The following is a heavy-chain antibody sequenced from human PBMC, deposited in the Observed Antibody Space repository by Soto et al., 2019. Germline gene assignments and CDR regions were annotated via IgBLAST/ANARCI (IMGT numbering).Heavy chain of an antibody. CDR1: GDSVSSNNYY. D-gene: IGHD3-22*01. J-gene: IGHJ4*02. V-gene: IGHV4-31*03. CDR2: IHYSGDS. Sequence: TLSLTCTVIGDSVSSNNYYWSWIRQRRGKGLEWIGYIHYSGDSYDNPSLTSRITMSMDVSKNQFSLNLRSVTAADTAIYYCARDVNDSSGSQGFDYWGQGTLVTVSS. CDR3: ARDVNDSSGSQGFDY.